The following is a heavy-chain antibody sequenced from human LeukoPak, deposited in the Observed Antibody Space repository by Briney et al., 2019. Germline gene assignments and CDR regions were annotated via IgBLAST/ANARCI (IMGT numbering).Heavy chain of an antibody. CDR3: ARVRCSGGSCYSVDAFDI. D-gene: IGHD2-15*01. J-gene: IGHJ3*02. CDR1: GGSISSYY. V-gene: IGHV4-59*01. CDR2: IYYSGST. Sequence: TCXVSGGSISSYYWSWIRQPPGKGLEWIGYIYYSGSTNYNPSLTSRVTISVDTSKNQFSLKLSSVTAADTAVYYCARVRCSGGSCYSVDAFDIWGQGTMVTVSS.